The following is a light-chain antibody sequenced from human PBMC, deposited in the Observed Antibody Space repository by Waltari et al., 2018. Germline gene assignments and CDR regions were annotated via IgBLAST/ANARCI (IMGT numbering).Light chain of an antibody. CDR1: QDIDKF. Sequence: DIQMIQCQSPLSASIGDRVTLTCQANQDIDKFLNWYQHRPGEAPHLLFYDASNLQTGVPSRFSWSGAWKHFTLTIISLHPECVPTYYCQQYEGLPCTFGQGTNLEVK. CDR2: DAS. J-gene: IGKJ2*02. V-gene: IGKV1-33*01. CDR3: QQYEGLPCT.